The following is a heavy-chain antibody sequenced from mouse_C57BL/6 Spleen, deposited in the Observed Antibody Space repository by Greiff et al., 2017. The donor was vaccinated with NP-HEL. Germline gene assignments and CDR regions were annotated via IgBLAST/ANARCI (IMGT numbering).Heavy chain of an antibody. CDR1: GYTFTDYE. Sequence: VQLQQSGAELVRPGASVTLSCKASGYTFTDYEMHWVKQTPVHGLEWIGAIDPETGGTAYNQKFKGKAILTADKSSSTAYMELRSLTSKDSAVYYCTKRWLLRGAMDYWGQGTSVTVST. J-gene: IGHJ4*01. D-gene: IGHD2-3*01. V-gene: IGHV1-15*01. CDR2: IDPETGGT. CDR3: TKRWLLRGAMDY.